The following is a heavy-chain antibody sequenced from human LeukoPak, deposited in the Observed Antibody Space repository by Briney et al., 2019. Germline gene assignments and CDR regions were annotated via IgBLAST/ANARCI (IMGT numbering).Heavy chain of an antibody. J-gene: IGHJ3*02. CDR1: GFTFSSYW. CDR2: IKQDGSEK. V-gene: IGHV3-7*01. D-gene: IGHD1-7*01. Sequence: GGSLRLSCAASGFTFSSYWMSWVRQAPGKGLEWVANIKQDGSEKYYVDSVKGRFTISRDNAKNSLYLQMNSLRAEDTAVYYCARGDPITGTWSTGSSSDAFDIWGQGTMVTVSS. CDR3: ARGDPITGTWSTGSSSDAFDI.